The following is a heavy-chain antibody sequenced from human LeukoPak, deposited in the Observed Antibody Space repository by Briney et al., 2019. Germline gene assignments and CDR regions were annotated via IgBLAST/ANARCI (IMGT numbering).Heavy chain of an antibody. V-gene: IGHV4-30-4*08. D-gene: IGHD3-10*01. Sequence: SSQTLSLTCTVSGDSISSTSYYWSWIRQPPGKGLEWIGYIYYSGSTYYNPSLKSRVTISVDTSKNQFSLKLSSVTAADTAVYYCARTYGSGSSPFDYWGQGTLVTVSS. CDR3: ARTYGSGSSPFDY. CDR1: GDSISSTSYY. J-gene: IGHJ4*02. CDR2: IYYSGST.